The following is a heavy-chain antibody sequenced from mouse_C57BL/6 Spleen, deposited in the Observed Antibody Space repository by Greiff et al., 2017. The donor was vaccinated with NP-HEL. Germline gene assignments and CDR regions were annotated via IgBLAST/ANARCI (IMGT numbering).Heavy chain of an antibody. Sequence: VQLQQSGPGLVAPSQSLSITCTVSGFSLTSYAISWVRQPPGKGLEWLGVIWTGGGTNYNSALKSRLSISKDNSKSQVFLKMNRLQTDDTARYYCARVYGNYEGSYWYFDVWGTGTTVTVSS. CDR1: GFSLTSYA. CDR3: ARVYGNYEGSYWYFDV. V-gene: IGHV2-9-1*01. J-gene: IGHJ1*03. CDR2: IWTGGGT. D-gene: IGHD2-1*01.